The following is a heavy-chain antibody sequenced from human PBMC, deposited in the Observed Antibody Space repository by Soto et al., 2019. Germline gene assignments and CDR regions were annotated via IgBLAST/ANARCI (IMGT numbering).Heavy chain of an antibody. CDR3: ATSLEDISRVAYYCDCIDA. CDR1: GFPFSDYD. J-gene: IGHJ6*02. Sequence: QVQLVESGGGLVKPGGSLRLSCAASGFPFSDYDMSWIRQAPGKGLEWVSYISSRGSTIYYADSVKGRFTISRDNAKNSLYRQKNSLIAADTDVYYVATSLEDISRVAYYCDCIDAWGQGTTVTVSS. V-gene: IGHV3-11*01. CDR2: ISSRGSTI. D-gene: IGHD2-8*02.